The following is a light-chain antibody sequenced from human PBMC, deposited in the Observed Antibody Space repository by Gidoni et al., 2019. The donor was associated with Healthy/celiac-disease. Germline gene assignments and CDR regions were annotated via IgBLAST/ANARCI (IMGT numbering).Light chain of an antibody. CDR2: RKN. CDR3: AAGDDSLSGWV. V-gene: IGLV1-47*01. J-gene: IGLJ3*02. Sequence: QSVLTQPPSASGTHGQSGTISCSGSSSNIGSNYVCWYQQLPGTAPKLLIYRKNQRPSGVPDRLSGFKSGTSAFLAISGLRYVDESDYYCAAGDDSLSGWVFGGGTKLTVL. CDR1: SSNIGSNY.